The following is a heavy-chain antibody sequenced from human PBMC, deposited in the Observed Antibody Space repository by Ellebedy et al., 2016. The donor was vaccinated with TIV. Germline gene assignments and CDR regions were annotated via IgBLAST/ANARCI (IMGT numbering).Heavy chain of an antibody. CDR3: VKRGYSGYDYGFDS. D-gene: IGHD5-12*01. CDR1: GFTFNDYA. Sequence: PGGSLRLSCAASGFTFNDYAMHWVRQAPGKGLEWVSGLSWNNVIIGYADSVKGRFTISRDSAKNSLYLQMNSLTTEDTAFYYCVKRGYSGYDYGFDSWGQGTLVTVSS. V-gene: IGHV3-9*01. J-gene: IGHJ4*02. CDR2: LSWNNVII.